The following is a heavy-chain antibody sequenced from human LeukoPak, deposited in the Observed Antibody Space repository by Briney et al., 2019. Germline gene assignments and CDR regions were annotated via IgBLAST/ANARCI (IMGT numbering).Heavy chain of an antibody. J-gene: IGHJ5*02. CDR3: ARESYGRYNWFDP. Sequence: PSETLSLTCAVYGGSFSGYYWSWIRQPPGKGLEWIGYIYYSGSTNYNPSLKSRVTISVDTSKNQFSLKLSSVTAADTAVYYCARESYGRYNWFDPWGQGTLVTVSS. D-gene: IGHD1-1*01. CDR1: GGSFSGYY. CDR2: IYYSGST. V-gene: IGHV4-59*01.